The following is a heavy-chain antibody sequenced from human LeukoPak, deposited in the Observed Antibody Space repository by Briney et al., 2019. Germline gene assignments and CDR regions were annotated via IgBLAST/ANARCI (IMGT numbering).Heavy chain of an antibody. V-gene: IGHV3-74*01. CDR1: GFTFSNSW. CDR3: VRALGDN. Sequence: GGSLRLSCAASGFTFSNSWMNWVRQAPGKGLVWASRVNSDGTSTNYADSVKGRFTISKDNTKNTLYLQMSGLRAEDSAIYYCVRALGDNWGQGTLVTVSS. CDR2: VNSDGTST. D-gene: IGHD3-16*01. J-gene: IGHJ4*02.